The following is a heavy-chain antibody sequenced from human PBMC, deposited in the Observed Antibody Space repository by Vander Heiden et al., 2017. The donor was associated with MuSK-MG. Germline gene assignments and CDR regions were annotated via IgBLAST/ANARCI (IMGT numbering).Heavy chain of an antibody. D-gene: IGHD3-10*01. Sequence: EVQLVESGGGLIQPGRSLRLSCAGSGFTFSEYVMHWVRQAPGKGLEWVSGITWNSASIGYADSVKGRFTVSRDNGKNSLYLQMNSLRLEDTGFYYCAVMTRGNDYWGQGALVTVSS. CDR3: AVMTRGNDY. J-gene: IGHJ4*02. CDR2: ITWNSASI. V-gene: IGHV3-9*01. CDR1: GFTFSEYV.